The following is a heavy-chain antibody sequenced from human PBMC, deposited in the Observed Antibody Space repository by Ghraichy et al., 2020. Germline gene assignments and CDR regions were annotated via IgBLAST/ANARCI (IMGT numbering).Heavy chain of an antibody. V-gene: IGHV4-39*01. CDR3: ARRGSWSLYYFDY. CDR2: MFYNGKT. J-gene: IGHJ4*02. D-gene: IGHD6-13*01. Sequence: SETLSLTCTVSGGSMSSGRLCGGWVRQSQGRGLEWIGNMFYNGKTYCNPSLKSRVTITGDLSQNQFSLNLTSVTAADTAVYYCARRGSWSLYYFDYWGQGVLVTVSS. CDR1: GGSMSSGRLC.